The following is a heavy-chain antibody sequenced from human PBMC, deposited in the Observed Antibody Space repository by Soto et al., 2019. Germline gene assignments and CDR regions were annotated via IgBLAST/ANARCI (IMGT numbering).Heavy chain of an antibody. D-gene: IGHD3-16*01. V-gene: IGHV4-59*01. Sequence: QVQLQESGPGLVKPSETLSLTCTVSGGSISSYYWSWIRQPPGKGLEWIGYIYYSGSTNYNPSLKSRVTISVDTSKNQFSLKLSSVTAADTAEYYCARAWGGHVEDYWGQGTLVTVSS. CDR3: ARAWGGHVEDY. J-gene: IGHJ4*02. CDR2: IYYSGST. CDR1: GGSISSYY.